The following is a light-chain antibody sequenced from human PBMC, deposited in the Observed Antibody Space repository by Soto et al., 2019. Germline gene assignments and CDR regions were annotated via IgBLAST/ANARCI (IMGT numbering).Light chain of an antibody. CDR2: EVS. J-gene: IGLJ1*01. Sequence: QSALTQPPSASGSPGQSVTISCSGTSSDIGGYTYVSWYQHHPGKAPKLMIYEVSKRPSGVPDRFSGSKSGNTASLTVSGLQDEDEADYYCSSYANSNNYVFGTGTKLTVL. V-gene: IGLV2-8*01. CDR1: SSDIGGYTY. CDR3: SSYANSNNYV.